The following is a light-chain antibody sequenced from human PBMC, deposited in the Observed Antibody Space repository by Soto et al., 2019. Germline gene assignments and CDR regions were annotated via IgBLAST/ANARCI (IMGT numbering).Light chain of an antibody. CDR1: RSISYW. CDR2: DAS. CDR3: LQYSSHSWT. Sequence: DIQMTQSPSSLSPSVGDRVTITCRASRSISYWLAWYQHKPGKAPELLIFDASNLKSGVSARFSGSGSGTEFTLTISRLQPDDVATYYCLQYSSHSWTFGQGTKVDIK. J-gene: IGKJ1*01. V-gene: IGKV1-5*01.